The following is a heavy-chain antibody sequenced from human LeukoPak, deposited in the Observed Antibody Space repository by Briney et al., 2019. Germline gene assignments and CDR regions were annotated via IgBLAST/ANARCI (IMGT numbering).Heavy chain of an antibody. V-gene: IGHV3-33*01. CDR2: ILYDGCNN. Sequence: GRSLRLSCAASGFTFSSYAMDWVRQAPGKGLEWVAVILYDGCNNYYPNFVKGPFPLPRHNSQHPPYLQMNSLRAQDTAVYYCARAARNWGSTVDAFDLRGKGTMGPVS. D-gene: IGHD7-27*01. J-gene: IGHJ3*01. CDR1: GFTFSSYA. CDR3: ARAARNWGSTVDAFDL.